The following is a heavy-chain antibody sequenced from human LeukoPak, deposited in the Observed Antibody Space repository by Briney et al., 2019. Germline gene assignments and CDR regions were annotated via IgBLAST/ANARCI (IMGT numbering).Heavy chain of an antibody. V-gene: IGHV4-59*01. CDR3: SRESGAFCPFGY. D-gene: IGHD1-26*01. CDR2: VYYSGST. Sequence: PSDTLSLTCTVSGDSISRYYWSWLRQPTGKGLEWIGFVYYSGSTNYNPSLKSRVTISVDTSKNQFSLKLTSVTAADSAVYYCSRESGAFCPFGYWGQGTLL. CDR1: GDSISRYY. J-gene: IGHJ4*02.